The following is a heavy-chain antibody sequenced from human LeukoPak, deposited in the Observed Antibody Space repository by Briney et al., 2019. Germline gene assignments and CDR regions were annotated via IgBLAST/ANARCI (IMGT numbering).Heavy chain of an antibody. CDR1: GDSISSGAYS. V-gene: IGHV4-31*11. Sequence: PSEALSLTCAVSGDSISSGAYSWSWIRQPPGKGLEWIGYIYYSGSTYYNPSLKSRVTISVDTSKNQFSLKLSSVTAADTAVYYCARLERNAFDIWGQGTMVTVSS. J-gene: IGHJ3*02. CDR2: IYYSGST. D-gene: IGHD5-24*01. CDR3: ARLERNAFDI.